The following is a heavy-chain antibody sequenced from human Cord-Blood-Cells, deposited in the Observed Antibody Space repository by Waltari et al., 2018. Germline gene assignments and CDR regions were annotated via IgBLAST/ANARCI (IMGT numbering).Heavy chain of an antibody. CDR2: IYHSGGT. D-gene: IGHD2-8*01. Sequence: QVQLQESGPGLVKPSGTLSLTCAVSGGSISSSNWWSWVRQPPRKGLEWNGEIYHSGGTNSTPALKVRSTISVDKSKNQFSRKLSSVTAAGTAVYYCARAALPAGLLTYYFDYWGQGTLVTVSS. J-gene: IGHJ4*02. CDR1: GGSISSSNW. V-gene: IGHV4-4*02. CDR3: ARAALPAGLLTYYFDY.